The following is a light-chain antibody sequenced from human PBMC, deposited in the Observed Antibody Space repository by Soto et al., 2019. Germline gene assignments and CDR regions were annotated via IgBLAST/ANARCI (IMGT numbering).Light chain of an antibody. CDR1: SSDVGGYNF. CDR2: EVS. V-gene: IGLV2-14*01. CDR3: SSFTTSNTWM. J-gene: IGLJ3*02. Sequence: QSALTQPASVSGSPGQSITISCTGPSSDVGGYNFVSWYQQHPGNAPKLMIYEVSNRPSGVSDRFSGSKSGNTASLTISGLQAEDEADYYCSSFTTSNTWMFGGGTKLTVL.